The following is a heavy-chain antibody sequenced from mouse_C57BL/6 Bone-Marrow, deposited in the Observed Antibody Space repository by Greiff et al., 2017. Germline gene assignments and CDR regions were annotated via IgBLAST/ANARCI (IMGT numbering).Heavy chain of an antibody. CDR3: ASQEAYYYGTPAWFAY. CDR1: GYTFTSYG. Sequence: VQLQQSGAELARPGASVKLSCKASGYTFTSYGISWVKQRTGQGLEWIGEIYPRSGNTYYNEKFKGKATLTADKSSSTAYMELRSLTSEDSAVYVCASQEAYYYGTPAWFAYWGQGTLVTVSA. D-gene: IGHD1-1*01. V-gene: IGHV1-81*01. CDR2: IYPRSGNT. J-gene: IGHJ3*01.